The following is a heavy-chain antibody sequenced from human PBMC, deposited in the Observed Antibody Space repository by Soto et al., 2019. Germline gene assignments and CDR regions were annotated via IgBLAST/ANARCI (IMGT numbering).Heavy chain of an antibody. Sequence: PSETLSLTCAVSGGSISSGGYSWSWIRQPPGKGLEWIGYIYHSGSTYYNPSLKSRVTISVDRSKNQFSLKLSSVTAADTAVYYCARGEGYCSGGSCYSYRYFDYWGQGTLVTVSS. CDR1: GGSISSGGYS. CDR3: ARGEGYCSGGSCYSYRYFDY. D-gene: IGHD2-15*01. V-gene: IGHV4-30-2*01. J-gene: IGHJ4*02. CDR2: IYHSGST.